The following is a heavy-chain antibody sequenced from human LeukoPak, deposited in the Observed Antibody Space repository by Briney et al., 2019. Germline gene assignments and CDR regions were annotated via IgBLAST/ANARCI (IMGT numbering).Heavy chain of an antibody. Sequence: GGSLRLSCTVSGFTFSSYSLNWVRQAPGPGLEWVSSISSSSSFMYYADSVKGRFTISRDNAKNALYLQMNSLRAEDTAVYYCVRVDHSLGKTYFDYWGQGTLVIVSS. CDR1: GFTFSSYS. J-gene: IGHJ4*02. D-gene: IGHD2-21*01. CDR2: ISSSSSFM. CDR3: VRVDHSLGKTYFDY. V-gene: IGHV3-21*01.